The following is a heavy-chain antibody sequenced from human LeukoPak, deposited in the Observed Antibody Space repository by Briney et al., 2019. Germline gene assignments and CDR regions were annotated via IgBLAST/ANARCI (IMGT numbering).Heavy chain of an antibody. CDR2: IYPGDFDT. V-gene: IGHV5-51*01. Sequence: GESLKISCKGSGYNFATYWIGWARQMPGKSLEWMGIIYPGDFDTRYNPSFQGQVTFSVDRSLSTAYLHWSSLKTSDTAIYYCAGLKIVPTAVAHWGQGTLVSVS. CDR3: AGLKIVPTAVAH. D-gene: IGHD2-2*01. CDR1: GYNFATYW. J-gene: IGHJ4*02.